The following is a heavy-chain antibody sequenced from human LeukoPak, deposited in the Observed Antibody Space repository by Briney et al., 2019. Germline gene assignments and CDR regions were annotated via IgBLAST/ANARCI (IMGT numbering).Heavy chain of an antibody. CDR3: ARGDIVVVPAVNWFDP. D-gene: IGHD2-2*01. Sequence: ASVKVSCKASGYTFTGYYMHWVRQAPGPGLEWMGWINPNSGGTNYAQKFQGRVTMTRDTSISTAYMELSRLRSDDTAVYYCARGDIVVVPAVNWFDPWGQGTLVTVSS. CDR2: INPNSGGT. CDR1: GYTFTGYY. J-gene: IGHJ5*02. V-gene: IGHV1-2*02.